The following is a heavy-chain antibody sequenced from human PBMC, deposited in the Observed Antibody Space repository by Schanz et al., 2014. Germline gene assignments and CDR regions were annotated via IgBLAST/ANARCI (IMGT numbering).Heavy chain of an antibody. Sequence: QVQLVQSGAEVKKPGSSVKVSCTASGGTFSRLTFSWVRQAPGQGLEWMGRVIPILGIANYAQNFQGRVTITADKSTSTAYMELTSLRSEDTAVYYCAGTYCSSTSCYTGYYYMDVWGKGTTVTVSS. CDR2: VIPILGIA. D-gene: IGHD2-2*02. CDR3: AGTYCSSTSCYTGYYYMDV. CDR1: GGTFSRLT. V-gene: IGHV1-69*02. J-gene: IGHJ6*03.